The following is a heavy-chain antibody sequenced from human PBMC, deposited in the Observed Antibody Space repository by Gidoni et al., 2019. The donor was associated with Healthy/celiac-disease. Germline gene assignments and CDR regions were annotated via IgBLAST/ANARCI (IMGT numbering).Heavy chain of an antibody. D-gene: IGHD6-13*01. Sequence: GQGLEWMGAIIPIFGTANYAQKFQGRVTITADESTSTAYMELSSLRSEDTAVYYCAREASPSIAAAADAFDIWGQGTMVTVSS. CDR3: AREASPSIAAAADAFDI. V-gene: IGHV1-69*01. CDR2: IIPIFGTA. J-gene: IGHJ3*02.